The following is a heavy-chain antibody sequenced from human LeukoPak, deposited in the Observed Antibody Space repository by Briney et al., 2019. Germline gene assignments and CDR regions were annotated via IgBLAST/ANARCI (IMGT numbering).Heavy chain of an antibody. D-gene: IGHD3-16*02. CDR3: AKIKRRVITFGGIIVD. CDR1: GFTFSNYA. Sequence: GGSLRLSCSASGFTFSNYAMSWVRQAPGKGLEWVSGIVSSGTSTYYADSVNGRFTISRHNSNNTLYLQMNSLRAEDTAVYYCAKIKRRVITFGGIIVDWGQGTLVTVSS. CDR2: IVSSGTST. J-gene: IGHJ4*02. V-gene: IGHV3-23*01.